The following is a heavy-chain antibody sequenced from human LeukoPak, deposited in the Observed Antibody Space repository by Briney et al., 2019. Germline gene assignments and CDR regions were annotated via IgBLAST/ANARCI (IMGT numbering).Heavy chain of an antibody. J-gene: IGHJ4*02. CDR3: ARVRARDYDSSGYYGDV. D-gene: IGHD3-22*01. CDR2: IIPIFGTA. V-gene: IGHV1-69*05. CDR1: GGTFSSYA. Sequence: HRASVKVSCKASGGTFSSYAISWVRQAPGQGLEWMGGIIPIFGTANYAQKFQGRVTITTDESTSTAYMELGSLRSEDTAVYYCARVRARDYDSSGYYGDVWGQGTLVTVSS.